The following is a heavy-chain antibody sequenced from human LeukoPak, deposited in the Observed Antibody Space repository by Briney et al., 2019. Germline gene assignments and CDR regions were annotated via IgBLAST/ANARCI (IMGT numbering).Heavy chain of an antibody. CDR1: GYTFTSYY. CDR2: INPSGGST. V-gene: IGHV1-46*01. J-gene: IGHJ4*02. CDR3: ARDLSRYYDSSGPFDY. Sequence: ASVKVSCKASGYTFTSYYMHWVRQAPGQGLEWMGIINPSGGSTSYAQKLQGRVTMTTDTSTSTAYMELRSLRSDDTAVYYCARDLSRYYDSSGPFDYWGQGTLVTVSS. D-gene: IGHD3-22*01.